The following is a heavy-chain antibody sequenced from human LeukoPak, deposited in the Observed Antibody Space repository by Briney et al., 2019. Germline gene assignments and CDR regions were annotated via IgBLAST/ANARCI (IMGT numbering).Heavy chain of an antibody. D-gene: IGHD2-2*01. CDR2: IYTSGST. CDR3: ARDSREWCSSTSCFYYFDY. J-gene: IGHJ4*02. V-gene: IGHV4-4*07. Sequence: PSETLSLTCTVSGGSISSYYWSWIRQPAGKGLEWIGRIYTSGSTNYNPSLKSRVTMSVDTSKNQFSLKLSSVTAADTAVYYCARDSREWCSSTSCFYYFDYWGQGTLVTVSS. CDR1: GGSISSYY.